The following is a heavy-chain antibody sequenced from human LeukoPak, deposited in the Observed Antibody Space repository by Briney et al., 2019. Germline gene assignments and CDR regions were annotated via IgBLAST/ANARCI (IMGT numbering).Heavy chain of an antibody. Sequence: PSETLSLTCTVSGGSISSNSDYWGWIRQPPGKGLEWIGSIYYSGTTYYNPSLNSRVTISVDTSKNQFSLNLRSVTAADTAVYYCARGYYDSSGYSNAFDLWGQGTMVIVSS. CDR3: ARGYYDSSGYSNAFDL. V-gene: IGHV4-39*07. CDR2: IYYSGTT. J-gene: IGHJ3*01. CDR1: GGSISSNSDY. D-gene: IGHD3-22*01.